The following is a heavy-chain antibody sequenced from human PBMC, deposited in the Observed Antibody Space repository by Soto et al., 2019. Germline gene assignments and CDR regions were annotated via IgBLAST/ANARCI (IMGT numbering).Heavy chain of an antibody. D-gene: IGHD3-10*01. Sequence: EVQLLESGGGLVQPGGSLRLSCAASGFTFSSYAMSWVRQAPGKGLEWVSAISGSGGSTYYADSVRGRFTISRDNSKNTLNLQMNSLRAEDTAVYYCAKLNEYYYGSGSSYFDYWGQGTLVTVSS. CDR1: GFTFSSYA. J-gene: IGHJ4*02. CDR3: AKLNEYYYGSGSSYFDY. CDR2: ISGSGGST. V-gene: IGHV3-23*01.